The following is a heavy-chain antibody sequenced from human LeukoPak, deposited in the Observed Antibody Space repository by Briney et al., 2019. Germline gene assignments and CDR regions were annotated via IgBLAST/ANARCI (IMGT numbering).Heavy chain of an antibody. D-gene: IGHD4-17*01. J-gene: IGHJ5*02. CDR3: ASLEGYGDYKWFDP. Sequence: PGGSLRLSCAASGFTFGSYWMSWVRQAPGKGLEWVSAISGSGGSTYYADSVKGRFTISRDNSKNTLYLQMNSLRAEDTAVYYCASLEGYGDYKWFDPWGQGTLVTVSS. V-gene: IGHV3-23*01. CDR1: GFTFGSYW. CDR2: ISGSGGST.